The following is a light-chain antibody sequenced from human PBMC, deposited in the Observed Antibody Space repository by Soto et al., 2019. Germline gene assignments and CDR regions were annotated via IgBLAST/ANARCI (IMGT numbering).Light chain of an antibody. J-gene: IGKJ5*01. V-gene: IGKV3-20*01. CDR1: QSVSSSY. CDR2: GAS. CDR3: QQYGSSLIT. Sequence: IVLTQSPGTLCLSPGERATLSCRASQSVSSSYLAWYQQKPGQAPRLLIYGASSRATGIPDRFSGSGSGTDFTLTISRLEPEDFAVYYCQQYGSSLITFGQGTRLEIK.